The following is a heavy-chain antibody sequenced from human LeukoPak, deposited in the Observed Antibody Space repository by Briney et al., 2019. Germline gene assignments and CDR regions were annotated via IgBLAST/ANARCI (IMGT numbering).Heavy chain of an antibody. D-gene: IGHD2-8*01. CDR1: GGSISSHY. CDR2: IYYSGST. CDR3: ARVRMADVFDI. V-gene: IGHV4-59*11. J-gene: IGHJ3*02. Sequence: SETLSLTCTVSGGSISSHYWSWIRQPPGKGLEWIGYIYYSGSTNYNPSLKSRVTISVDTSKNQFSLKLSSVTAADTAVYYCARVRMADVFDIWGQGTMVTVSS.